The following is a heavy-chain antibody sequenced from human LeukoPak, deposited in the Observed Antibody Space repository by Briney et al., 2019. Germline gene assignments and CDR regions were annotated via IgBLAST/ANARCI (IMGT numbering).Heavy chain of an antibody. D-gene: IGHD3-10*01. CDR1: GFTFRSYA. CDR3: AEGLSSVPRYYFDY. CDR2: ISGSGGST. V-gene: IGHV3-23*01. J-gene: IGHJ4*02. Sequence: GGSLRLSRAASGFTFRSYAMSWVRQAPGKGLEWVSAISGSGGSTNYADSVKGRFTISRDNSKNTLYLQVHSLRAEDTAVYYCAEGLSSVPRYYFDYWGQGTLVTVSS.